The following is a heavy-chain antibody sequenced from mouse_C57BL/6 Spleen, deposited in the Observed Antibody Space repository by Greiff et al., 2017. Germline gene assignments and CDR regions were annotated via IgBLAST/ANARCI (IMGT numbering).Heavy chain of an antibody. Sequence: VQLQQSGPVLVKPGASVKMSCKASGYTFTDYYMNWVKQSHGKSLEWIGVINPYNGGTSYNQKFKGKATLTVDKSSSTAYMELNSLTSEDSAVYYCERAGNDYDRAWFAYWGQGTLVTVSA. J-gene: IGHJ3*01. CDR1: GYTFTDYY. V-gene: IGHV1-19*01. CDR2: INPYNGGT. D-gene: IGHD2-4*01. CDR3: ERAGNDYDRAWFAY.